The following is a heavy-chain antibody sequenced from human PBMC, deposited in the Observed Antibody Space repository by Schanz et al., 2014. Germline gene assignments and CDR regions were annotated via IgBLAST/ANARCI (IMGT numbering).Heavy chain of an antibody. Sequence: EVQLVESGGGLVQPGGSLRLSCAASGFSVSRNYMSWIRQAPGKGLEWVSIIYSGGNTYYADSVKGRFTISRDNSKNTLYLQMTSLRAEDTALYYCAREGGRRAFDIWGQGTMVTVSS. CDR3: AREGGRRAFDI. CDR2: IYSGGNT. J-gene: IGHJ3*02. D-gene: IGHD3-16*01. V-gene: IGHV3-66*01. CDR1: GFSVSRNY.